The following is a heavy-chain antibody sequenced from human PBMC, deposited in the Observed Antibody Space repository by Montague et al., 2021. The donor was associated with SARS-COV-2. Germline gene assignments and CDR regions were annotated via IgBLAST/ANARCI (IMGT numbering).Heavy chain of an antibody. CDR3: SRGRVVGALAFYYYYGMDV. J-gene: IGHJ6*02. Sequence: SETLSLTCAVYGGSFSGYYWSWIRQPPGKGLEWIGEINHSRSTNYNPSLKSRVTISVDTSKNQFYLKLSAVTAADTAVDYCSRGRVVGALAFYYYYGMDVWGQGTTVTVSS. CDR1: GGSFSGYY. D-gene: IGHD1-26*01. V-gene: IGHV4-34*01. CDR2: INHSRST.